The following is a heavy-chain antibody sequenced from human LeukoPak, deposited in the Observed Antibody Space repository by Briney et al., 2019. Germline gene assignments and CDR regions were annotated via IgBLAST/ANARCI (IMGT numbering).Heavy chain of an antibody. V-gene: IGHV4-61*02. CDR3: ARGGIAGSLGMRY. CDR2: IYTSGSP. Sequence: PWETLSVTCTVSGGSISSGSYYWSWIRQPAGEGLEWIGRIYTSGSPNYNPSLKSRVTISVDTSKNQFSLKLSSVTAADTAVYYCARGGIAGSLGMRYWGQGTLVTVSS. D-gene: IGHD6-13*01. J-gene: IGHJ4*02. CDR1: GGSISSGSYY.